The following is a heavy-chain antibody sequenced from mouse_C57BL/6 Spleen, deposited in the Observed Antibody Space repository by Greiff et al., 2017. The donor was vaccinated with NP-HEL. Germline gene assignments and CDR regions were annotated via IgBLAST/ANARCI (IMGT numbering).Heavy chain of an antibody. V-gene: IGHV1-82*01. CDR3: AYGSSYGAMDY. CDR2: IYPGDGDT. Sequence: VQLQQSGPELVKPGASVKISCKASGYAFSSSWMNWVKQRPGKGLEWIGRIYPGDGDTNYNGKFKGKATLTADKSSSTAYMQLSSLTSEDSAVYFCAYGSSYGAMDYWGQGTSVTVSS. CDR1: GYAFSSSW. J-gene: IGHJ4*01. D-gene: IGHD1-1*01.